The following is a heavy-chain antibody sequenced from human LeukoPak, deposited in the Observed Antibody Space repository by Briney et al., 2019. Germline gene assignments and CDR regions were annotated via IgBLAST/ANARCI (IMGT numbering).Heavy chain of an antibody. J-gene: IGHJ4*02. CDR1: GFTVSSYS. CDR3: ARDRGVLLWSGVTDY. Sequence: SGGSLRLSCAASGFTVSSYSMNWVRQAPGKGLEWVSSISGGSNYIYYADSLKGRFTISRDNAKNSVYPQMNSLRAEDTAVYYCARDRGVLLWSGVTDYWGQGTLVTVSS. D-gene: IGHD3-10*01. V-gene: IGHV3-21*01. CDR2: ISGGSNYI.